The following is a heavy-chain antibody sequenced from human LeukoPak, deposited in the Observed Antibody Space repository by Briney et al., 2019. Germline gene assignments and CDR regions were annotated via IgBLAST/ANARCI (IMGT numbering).Heavy chain of an antibody. J-gene: IGHJ3*02. V-gene: IGHV3-21*01. D-gene: IGHD1-1*01. CDR1: GFTFSSYS. Sequence: GGSLRLSCAASGFTFSSYSMNWVRQAPGKGLEWVSSISSSSSYIYYADSVKGRFTISRDNAKNSLYLQMNSLRAEDTAVYYCARRLAVTGGDALDIWGQGTMVTVSS. CDR3: ARRLAVTGGDALDI. CDR2: ISSSSSYI.